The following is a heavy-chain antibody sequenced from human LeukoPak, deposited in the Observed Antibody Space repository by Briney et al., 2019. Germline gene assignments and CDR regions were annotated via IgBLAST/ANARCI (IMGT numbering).Heavy chain of an antibody. CDR3: ARDGGYGSGSYL. CDR1: GGSISNYY. J-gene: IGHJ4*02. Sequence: SETLSLTCTVSGGSISNYYWSWIRQPPGKGLEWIGYIYYSGSTNYNPSLKSRVTISLDTSKNQLSLKLTSVTAADTAVYYCARDGGYGSGSYLWGQGTLVTVSS. D-gene: IGHD3-10*01. CDR2: IYYSGST. V-gene: IGHV4-59*01.